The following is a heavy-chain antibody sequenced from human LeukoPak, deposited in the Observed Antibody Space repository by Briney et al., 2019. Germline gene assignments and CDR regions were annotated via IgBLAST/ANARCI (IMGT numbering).Heavy chain of an antibody. J-gene: IGHJ4*02. CDR2: ISSSSSYI. CDR3: ARATTVTTAFDY. CDR1: GFTFSSYS. D-gene: IGHD4-17*01. Sequence: RGGSLRLSCAASGFTFSSYSMNWVRQAPGKGLEWVSSISSSSSYIYYADSVKGRFTISRDNAKNSLYLQMNSLRAEDTAVYYCARATTVTTAFDYWGQGTLVTVSS. V-gene: IGHV3-21*01.